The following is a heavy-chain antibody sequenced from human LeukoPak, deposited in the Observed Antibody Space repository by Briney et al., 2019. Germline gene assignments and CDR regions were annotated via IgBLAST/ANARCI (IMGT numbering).Heavy chain of an antibody. D-gene: IGHD3-22*01. J-gene: IGHJ4*02. V-gene: IGHV3-66*01. Sequence: GGSLRLSCAASEFSVGSNYMTWVRQAPGKGLEWVSLIYSGGSTYYADSVKGRFTISRDNSKNTLYLQMNSLRAEDTAVYYCAKSIIPVIALNYFDYWGQGTLVTVSS. CDR1: EFSVGSNY. CDR3: AKSIIPVIALNYFDY. CDR2: IYSGGST.